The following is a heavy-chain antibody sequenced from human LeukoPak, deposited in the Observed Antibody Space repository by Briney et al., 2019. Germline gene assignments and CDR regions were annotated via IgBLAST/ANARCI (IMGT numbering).Heavy chain of an antibody. V-gene: IGHV3-23*01. CDR2: SSGGGGGT. Sequence: GGSLRLSCAASGFTFNSYGMSWVRQAPGKGLEWVSASSGGGGGTYYADSVKGRFTISRDNSKNTLYLQMNSLRAEDTAVYYCAKAVVGVAAIAYWGQGTLVTVPS. D-gene: IGHD2-15*01. CDR3: AKAVVGVAAIAY. CDR1: GFTFNSYG. J-gene: IGHJ4*02.